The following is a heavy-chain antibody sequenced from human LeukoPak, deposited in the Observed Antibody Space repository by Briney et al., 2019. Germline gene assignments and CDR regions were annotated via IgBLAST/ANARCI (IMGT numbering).Heavy chain of an antibody. D-gene: IGHD2/OR15-2a*01. CDR1: GFTFSSYA. J-gene: IGHJ4*02. V-gene: IGHV3-64*01. Sequence: GGSLRLSCAASGFTFSSYAMHWVRQAPGKGLEYVSAISSNGGSTYYANSVKGRFTISRDNSKNTLYLQMGSLRAEDMAVYYCAREGSMGPFDYWGQGTLVTVSS. CDR3: AREGSMGPFDY. CDR2: ISSNGGST.